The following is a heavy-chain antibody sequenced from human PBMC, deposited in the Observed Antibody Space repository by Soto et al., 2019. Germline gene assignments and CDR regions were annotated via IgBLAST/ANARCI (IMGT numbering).Heavy chain of an antibody. CDR1: GASFSGYY. CDR3: ARGLYLYYYYGMDV. J-gene: IGHJ6*02. V-gene: IGHV4-34*01. D-gene: IGHD3-16*02. Sequence: ETLTVTCAFHGASFSGYYWSWIPQPPGKGLEWIGEINHSGSTNYNPSLKSRVTISVDTSKNQFSLKLSSVTAADTAVYYCARGLYLYYYYGMDVWGQGTTVTVSS. CDR2: INHSGST.